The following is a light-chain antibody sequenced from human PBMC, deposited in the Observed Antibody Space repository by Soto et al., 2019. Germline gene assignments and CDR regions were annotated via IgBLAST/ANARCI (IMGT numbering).Light chain of an antibody. CDR2: SNN. Sequence: QSVLTQPPSASGTPGQRVNISCSGSSSNIGSNTVNWYQQLPGTAPKLLIYSNNQRPSGVPDRFSGSKSGTSASLAISGLQSEDEADYYCAAWDDSLNVVFGGGTKVTVL. CDR3: AAWDDSLNVV. J-gene: IGLJ2*01. CDR1: SSNIGSNT. V-gene: IGLV1-44*01.